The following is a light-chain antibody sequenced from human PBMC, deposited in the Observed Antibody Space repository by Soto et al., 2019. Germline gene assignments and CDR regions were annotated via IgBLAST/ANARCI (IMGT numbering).Light chain of an antibody. CDR3: KQYVNSPLT. CDR1: QSVSGNS. V-gene: IGKV3-20*01. J-gene: IGKJ1*01. Sequence: EIVLTQSPGTLSLSPGESATLSCRASQSVSGNSLAWYQQRHGQAPRLLIYGASSRATGIPDRFSGSGSGTGFTLNIIRLETEEFAVFYCKQYVNSPLTLGQGTKVELK. CDR2: GAS.